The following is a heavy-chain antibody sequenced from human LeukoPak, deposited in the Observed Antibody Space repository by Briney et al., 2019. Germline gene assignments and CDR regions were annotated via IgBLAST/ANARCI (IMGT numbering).Heavy chain of an antibody. V-gene: IGHV3-7*01. CDR1: RFTFSNYW. J-gene: IGHJ5*02. CDR2: IKEDGSEK. Sequence: PGGSLRLSCTASRFTFSNYWMSWVRQAPGKGLEWVANIKEDGSEKYYVDSVKGRFTISRGNAKNSLYLQMNSLRAEDTAVYYCARDYGVAGLFDPWGQGTLVTVSS. D-gene: IGHD6-19*01. CDR3: ARDYGVAGLFDP.